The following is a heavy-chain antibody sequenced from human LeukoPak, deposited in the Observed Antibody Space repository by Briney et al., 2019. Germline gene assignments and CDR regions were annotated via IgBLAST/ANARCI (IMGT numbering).Heavy chain of an antibody. V-gene: IGHV1-24*01. CDR2: FDPEDGET. CDR3: ATDVAVAGPWDY. Sequence: RASVKVSCKVSGYTLTELSMHWVRQAPGKGLEWMGGFDPEDGETIYAQKFQGRVTMTEDTSTDTAYMELSSLRSEDTAVYYCATDVAVAGPWDYWGQGTLVTASS. CDR1: GYTLTELS. D-gene: IGHD6-19*01. J-gene: IGHJ4*02.